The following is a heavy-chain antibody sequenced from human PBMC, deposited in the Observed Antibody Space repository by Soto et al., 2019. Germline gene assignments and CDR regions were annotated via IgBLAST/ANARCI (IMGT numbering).Heavy chain of an antibody. CDR1: GFTFTIYD. D-gene: IGHD4-4*01. V-gene: IGHV3-30*03. J-gene: IGHJ6*02. CDR3: ARSRDGYSFYFYYGMDG. Sequence: SLRLSCASSGFTFTIYDMHWVLHAPGMGLAWMALSLTDGSAECSADSVKGRFTISRDNSRSTLYLQMNSLRAEDTAVYYCARSRDGYSFYFYYGMDGWGQETTVTVSS. CDR2: SLTDGSAE.